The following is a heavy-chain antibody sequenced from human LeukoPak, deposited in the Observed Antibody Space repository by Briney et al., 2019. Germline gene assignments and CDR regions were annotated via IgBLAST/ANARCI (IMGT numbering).Heavy chain of an antibody. CDR3: AKEAGRYFDY. V-gene: IGHV3-30*18. CDR1: GFTFSSYG. CDR2: ISYDGSNK. Sequence: GGSLRLSCAASGFTFSSYGMHWVRQAPGKGLEWVAVISYDGSNKYYADSVKGRFTISRDNSKNTLYLQMNSLRAEDTAVYYCAKEAGRYFDYWGQGTLVTASS. J-gene: IGHJ4*02.